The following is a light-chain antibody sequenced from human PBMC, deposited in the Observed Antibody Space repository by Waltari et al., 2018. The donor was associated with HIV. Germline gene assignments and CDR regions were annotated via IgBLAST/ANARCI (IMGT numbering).Light chain of an antibody. CDR3: QVWDRSGVFV. Sequence: SYVLTQPPSVSVAPGRAARITCGGDDIETKSVHWYRQRPGQAPVRVIYYDGERPSGIPERFSGSNSGNTATLTISRVEAGDEADYYCQVWDRSGVFVFGPGTKVTVL. CDR1: DIETKS. J-gene: IGLJ1*01. CDR2: YDG. V-gene: IGLV3-21*04.